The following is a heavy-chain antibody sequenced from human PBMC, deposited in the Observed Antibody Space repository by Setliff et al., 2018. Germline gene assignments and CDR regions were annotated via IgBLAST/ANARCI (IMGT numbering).Heavy chain of an antibody. V-gene: IGHV1-69*04. Sequence: VASVKVSCKASGDTFNNHVIAWVRQAPGQGLEWMGRIIPMLGTTNYAQKFQGRVTITADRSTSVAYMELSSLRSEDTAIYYCARGKPFFGVVIMGYYYYYMDVWGKGTTVTVSS. CDR3: ARGKPFFGVVIMGYYYYYMDV. D-gene: IGHD3-3*01. CDR2: IIPMLGTT. J-gene: IGHJ6*03. CDR1: GDTFNNHV.